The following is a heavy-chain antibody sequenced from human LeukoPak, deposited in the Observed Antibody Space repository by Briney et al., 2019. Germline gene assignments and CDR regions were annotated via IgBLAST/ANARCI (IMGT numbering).Heavy chain of an antibody. V-gene: IGHV4-59*08. Sequence: SETLSLTCTVSGGSISGYYWSWIRQPPGEGLEWIAYISDIGSINYNPSLKSRVTISLDTSKNQFSLKLSSVTAADTAVYYCAGHHPRNTVDFWGQGTLVTVSS. CDR3: AGHHPRNTVDF. D-gene: IGHD2/OR15-2a*01. CDR1: GGSISGYY. J-gene: IGHJ4*02. CDR2: ISDIGSI.